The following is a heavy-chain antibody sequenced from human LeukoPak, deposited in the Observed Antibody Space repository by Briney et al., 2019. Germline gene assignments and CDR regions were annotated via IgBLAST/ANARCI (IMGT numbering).Heavy chain of an antibody. CDR2: IIPIFGTA. CDR1: GGTFSSYA. V-gene: IGHV1-69*05. Sequence: GASVKVSCKXSGGTFSSYAISWVRQAPGQGLEWMGRIIPIFGTANYAQKFQGRVTITTDESTSTAYMELSSLRSEDTAVYYCARGYYGSGSSFDYWGQGTLVTVSS. CDR3: ARGYYGSGSSFDY. D-gene: IGHD3-10*01. J-gene: IGHJ4*02.